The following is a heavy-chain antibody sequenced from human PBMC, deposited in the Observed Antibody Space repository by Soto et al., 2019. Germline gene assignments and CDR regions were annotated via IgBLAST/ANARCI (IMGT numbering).Heavy chain of an antibody. CDR1: GGYISRYC. CDR3: ARHFGSWNDE. J-gene: IGHJ4*02. Sequence: ETLSLTCTVSGGYISRYCWHCIRQHAWKGLEWIVSFSTSRSTKYNPSLKSRVTVSVDTTKNQFSLKLTSVTAADTAVYYCARHFGSWNDEWGQWTLVTVS. D-gene: IGHD6-13*01. CDR2: FSTSRST. V-gene: IGHV4-4*07.